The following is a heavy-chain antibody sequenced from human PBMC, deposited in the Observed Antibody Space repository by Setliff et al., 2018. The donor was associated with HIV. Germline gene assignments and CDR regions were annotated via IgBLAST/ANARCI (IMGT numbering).Heavy chain of an antibody. V-gene: IGHV4-59*11. CDR1: GDSISTHY. J-gene: IGHJ3*02. CDR3: ARDRPSSSWYFNAFDI. Sequence: SETLSLTCTVSGDSISTHYWSWIRQPPGKGLEWIGYVSHTGNTNSNPSLKSRVTISVDTSKNEFSLRLRSVTAADTAVYYCARDRPSSSWYFNAFDIWGQGTMVTVSS. D-gene: IGHD6-13*01. CDR2: VSHTGNT.